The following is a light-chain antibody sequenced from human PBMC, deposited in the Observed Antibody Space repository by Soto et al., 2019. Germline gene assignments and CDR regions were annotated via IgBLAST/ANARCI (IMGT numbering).Light chain of an antibody. CDR1: QDISTY. CDR2: AAS. Sequence: DIQLTQSPSFLSASVGVRVTITCLASQDISTYLAWYQQKPGKAPNLLIYAASTLQSAVPSRFSGSGSGTEFTLAGNSLQPEDCATFYDQHLNSYPLTFGQGTKVEVK. V-gene: IGKV1-9*01. J-gene: IGKJ1*01. CDR3: QHLNSYPLT.